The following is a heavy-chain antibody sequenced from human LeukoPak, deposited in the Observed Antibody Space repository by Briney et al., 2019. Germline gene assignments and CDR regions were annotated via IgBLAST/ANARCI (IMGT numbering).Heavy chain of an antibody. V-gene: IGHV4-59*01. CDR1: GDSINSYY. D-gene: IGHD5-24*01. J-gene: IGHJ3*02. Sequence: AETLSLTCTVSGDSINSYYWNWIRQPPGKGLEWIGYNYYSGRTDYNPSLKSRVTISVDTSKHKFSMKLKSVTAADTAVYFCARGRWLPNAFDIWGQGTMVTVFS. CDR2: NYYSGRT. CDR3: ARGRWLPNAFDI.